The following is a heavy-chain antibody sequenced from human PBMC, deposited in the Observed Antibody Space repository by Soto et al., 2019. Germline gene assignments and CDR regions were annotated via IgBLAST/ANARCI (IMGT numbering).Heavy chain of an antibody. CDR3: ARGMSTVTTIDY. V-gene: IGHV4-30-2*01. Sequence: QLQLQESGSGLVKPSQTLSLTCAVSGGSISSGGYSWSWIRQPPGKGLDWIGYIYHSGSTYYNPSHKIRATISVDRSKNQFSLKLSSVPAADTAVYSCARGMSTVTTIDYWGQGTLVTVSS. CDR1: GGSISSGGYS. D-gene: IGHD4-4*01. CDR2: IYHSGST. J-gene: IGHJ4*02.